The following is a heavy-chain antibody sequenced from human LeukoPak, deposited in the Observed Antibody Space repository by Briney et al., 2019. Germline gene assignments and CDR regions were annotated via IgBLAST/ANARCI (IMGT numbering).Heavy chain of an antibody. D-gene: IGHD3-3*01. CDR3: ARSDFRRGLNFDS. V-gene: IGHV4-4*07. J-gene: IGHJ4*02. CDR2: VYTTGST. Sequence: SETLSLTCTHSVDSIIINFWCWISQPAGKGLEWIGRVYTTGSTNYNPSLKSRLTISVDTSESQFSVKLSSVTAADTAVYYCARSDFRRGLNFDSWGQGALVTVSS. CDR1: VDSIIINF.